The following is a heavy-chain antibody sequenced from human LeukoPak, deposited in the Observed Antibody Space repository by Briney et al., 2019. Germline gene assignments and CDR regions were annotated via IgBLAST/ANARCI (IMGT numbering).Heavy chain of an antibody. Sequence: PGGSLRLSCAASGFTFSDYYVSWIRQAPGKGLEWVSYISSSGSTIYYADSVKGRFTISRDNAKNSPYLQMNSLRAEDTAVYYCARDRSRHYYGSGSYGTGSDYWGQGTLVTVSS. CDR1: GFTFSDYY. CDR2: ISSSGSTI. D-gene: IGHD3-10*01. CDR3: ARDRSRHYYGSGSYGTGSDY. V-gene: IGHV3-11*04. J-gene: IGHJ4*02.